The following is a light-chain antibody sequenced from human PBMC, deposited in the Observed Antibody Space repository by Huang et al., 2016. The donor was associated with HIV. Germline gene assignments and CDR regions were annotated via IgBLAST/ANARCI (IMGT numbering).Light chain of an antibody. Sequence: DIQMTQSPSSLSASVGDRVTITCQASQDINNYLNWYQQKPGKAPKLLIYDASSVETGVPARFSGRGSGTDFTFTISSLQSEDFGTYYCQQYDSLVTFGGGTKVAIK. CDR1: QDINNY. V-gene: IGKV1-33*01. CDR3: QQYDSLVT. CDR2: DAS. J-gene: IGKJ4*01.